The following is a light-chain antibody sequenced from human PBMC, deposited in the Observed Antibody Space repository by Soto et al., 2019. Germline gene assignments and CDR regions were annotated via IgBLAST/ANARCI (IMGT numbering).Light chain of an antibody. CDR3: QQYGSSPST. CDR2: GAS. J-gene: IGKJ3*01. CDR1: QSVYRNY. V-gene: IGKV3-20*01. Sequence: EIVLTQSPGTLSLSPGESATLSCRARQSVYRNYLAWYQQKPGQAPRLLIYGASNRATGIPDRFSGSGSGTDFTLIISSLEPEDVAVYYCQQYGSSPSTFGPGTKVDIK.